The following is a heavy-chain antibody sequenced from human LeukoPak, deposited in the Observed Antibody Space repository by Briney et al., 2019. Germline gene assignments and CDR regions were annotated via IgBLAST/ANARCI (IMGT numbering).Heavy chain of an antibody. J-gene: IGHJ4*02. CDR1: GFTFSRHG. D-gene: IGHD2-15*01. CDR3: AKEREAYCSDGSCYGSDKLFPADY. V-gene: IGHV3-33*06. CDR2: IWFDGSRE. Sequence: PGTSLRLSCAASGFTFSRHGMYWVRQAPGEGLEWVALIWFDGSREHYPDSVKGRFTISRDNAKNMVYLQMNSLRAEDTAIYYCAKEREAYCSDGSCYGSDKLFPADYWGQGSLVTVSS.